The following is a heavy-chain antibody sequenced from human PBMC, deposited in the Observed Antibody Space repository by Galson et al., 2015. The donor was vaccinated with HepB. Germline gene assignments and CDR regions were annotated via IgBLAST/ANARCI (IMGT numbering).Heavy chain of an antibody. J-gene: IGHJ4*02. Sequence: SETLSLTCTVSGGSVSSGSYYWSWIRQPPGKGLEWIGFIYYSGSTSYNPTLKSRVTISLDTSKNQFSLKLSSVTAADTAVYFCARDRAFDYWGQGILVTVSS. CDR1: GGSVSSGSYY. CDR2: IYYSGST. CDR3: ARDRAFDY. V-gene: IGHV4-61*01.